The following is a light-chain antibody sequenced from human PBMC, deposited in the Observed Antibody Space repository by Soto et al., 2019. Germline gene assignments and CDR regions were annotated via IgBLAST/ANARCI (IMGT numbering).Light chain of an antibody. Sequence: EIVMTQSPVTLSVSPGERATLSCRASQSVSNNLAWYQQKPGQAPRLLIYHASTRATGIPARFSGSGSGTEFTLAISSLQSEDFAVYYCQHYNEWPLTFGGGTKVEIK. CDR1: QSVSNN. J-gene: IGKJ4*01. V-gene: IGKV3-15*01. CDR3: QHYNEWPLT. CDR2: HAS.